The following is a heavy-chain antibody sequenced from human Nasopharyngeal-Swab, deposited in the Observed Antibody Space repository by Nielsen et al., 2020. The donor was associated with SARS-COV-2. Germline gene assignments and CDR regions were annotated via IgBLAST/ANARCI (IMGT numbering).Heavy chain of an antibody. CDR1: GFTFSSYA. D-gene: IGHD3-22*01. V-gene: IGHV3-30-3*01. J-gene: IGHJ4*02. CDR2: ISYDGSNK. CDR3: ASSPLDSSGYYYGLDY. Sequence: GGSLRLPCAASGFTFSSYAMHWVRQAPGKGLECVAVISYDGSNKYYADSVKGRLTISRDNSKNTLSLQMNSLRAEDTAVYYCASSPLDSSGYYYGLDYWGQGTLVTVSS.